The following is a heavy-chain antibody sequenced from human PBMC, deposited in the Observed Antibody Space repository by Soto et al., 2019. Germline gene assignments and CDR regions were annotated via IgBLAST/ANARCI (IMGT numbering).Heavy chain of an antibody. CDR2: FDPEHGER. V-gene: IGHV1-24*01. J-gene: IGHJ2*01. CDR3: ATDAQLPQFWSWYFDL. D-gene: IGHD2-2*01. CDR1: GHTLTEVS. Sequence: QVHLVQSGTEVKKPGASVRVSCKVSGHTLTEVSIHWVRQAPGKGLEWMGGFDPEHGERIYAQKFQGRVTMAEDTSTNTAYMILRSLRSEDTAVYYCATDAQLPQFWSWYFDLWGRGTLVTVSS.